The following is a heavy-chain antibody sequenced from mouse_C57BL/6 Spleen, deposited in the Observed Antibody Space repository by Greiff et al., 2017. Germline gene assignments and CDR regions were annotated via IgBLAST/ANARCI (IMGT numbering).Heavy chain of an antibody. CDR2: IYPGDGDT. Sequence: QVQLQQSGPELVKPGASVKISCKASGYAFSSSWMNWVKQRPGKGLEWIGRIYPGDGDTNYNGQFKGKATLTADKSSSTAYMQLSSLTSEDSAVYFCARGTYYDKAWFAYWGQGTLVTVSA. V-gene: IGHV1-82*01. J-gene: IGHJ3*01. CDR3: ARGTYYDKAWFAY. D-gene: IGHD2-10*01. CDR1: GYAFSSSW.